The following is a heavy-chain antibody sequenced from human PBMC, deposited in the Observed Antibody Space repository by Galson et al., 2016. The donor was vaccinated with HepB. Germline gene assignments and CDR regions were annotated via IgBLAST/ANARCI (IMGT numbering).Heavy chain of an antibody. CDR3: ARSANFEWYLDY. Sequence: GGTFISYTINWLRLTPGRGLEWMGGVIPIFGKTDYPQKFQGRVTITADTSTSTVYMELHSLRSEDTAVYYCARSANFEWYLDYWGQGTLVTVSS. V-gene: IGHV1-69*06. J-gene: IGHJ4*02. CDR2: VIPIFGKT. CDR1: GGTFISYT. D-gene: IGHD3-9*01.